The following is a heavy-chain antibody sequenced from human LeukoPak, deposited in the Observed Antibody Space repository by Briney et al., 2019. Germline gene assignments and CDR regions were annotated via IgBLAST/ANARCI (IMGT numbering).Heavy chain of an antibody. D-gene: IGHD2-21*02. Sequence: PGGSLRLSCAASGFTFDDYAMHWVRQAPGKGLEWVPLISGDGGSTYYADSVKGRFTISRDNSKNSLYLQMNSLRTEDTALYYCARVLGVVTAIGDALDIWGQGTMVTVSS. CDR1: GFTFDDYA. CDR3: ARVLGVVTAIGDALDI. CDR2: ISGDGGST. J-gene: IGHJ3*02. V-gene: IGHV3-43*02.